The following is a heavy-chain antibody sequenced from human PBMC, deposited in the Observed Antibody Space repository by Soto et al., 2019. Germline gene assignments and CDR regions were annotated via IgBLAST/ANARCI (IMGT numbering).Heavy chain of an antibody. CDR1: GASISSGDFH. D-gene: IGHD2-21*01. V-gene: IGHV4-31*11. CDR2: IDFSGRT. CDR3: TGNSPPPPYFAYYGMDV. Sequence: QVQLQESGPGLVKPSETLSLTCAVSGASISSGDFHWTWIRQRPGEGLEWIGYIDFSGRTYYNPSLRSRLCTSFDTSQNHFSLRVNSLTAADTAVYYCTGNSPPPPYFAYYGMDVWGQGTTVTVSS. J-gene: IGHJ6*02.